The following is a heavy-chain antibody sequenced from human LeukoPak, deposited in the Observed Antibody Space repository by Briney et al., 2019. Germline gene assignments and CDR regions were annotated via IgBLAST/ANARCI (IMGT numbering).Heavy chain of an antibody. CDR1: GGSFSGYY. CDR3: ARGGDAFDI. Sequence: SETLSLTCAVYGGSFSGYYWSWICQPPGKGLEWIGEVNHSGSTNYNPSLKSRVTISVDTSKNQFSLKLSSVTAADTAVYYCARGGDAFDIWGQGTMVTVSS. J-gene: IGHJ3*02. V-gene: IGHV4-34*01. CDR2: VNHSGST.